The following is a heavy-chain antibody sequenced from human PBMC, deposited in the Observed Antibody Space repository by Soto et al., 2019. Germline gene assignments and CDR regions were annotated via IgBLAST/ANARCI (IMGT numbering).Heavy chain of an antibody. Sequence: HPGGSLRLSCAASGFTFSCSAMHWVRQASGKGLEWVGRIRSKANSYATAYAASVKGRFTISRDDSKNTAYLQMNSLKTEDTAVYYCTRHLYYYDSSGPPGWGQGTLVTVSS. CDR3: TRHLYYYDSSGPPG. V-gene: IGHV3-73*01. J-gene: IGHJ4*02. D-gene: IGHD3-22*01. CDR1: GFTFSCSA. CDR2: IRSKANSYAT.